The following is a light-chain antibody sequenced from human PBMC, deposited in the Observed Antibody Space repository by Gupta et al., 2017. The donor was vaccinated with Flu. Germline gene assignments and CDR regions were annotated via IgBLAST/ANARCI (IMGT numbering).Light chain of an antibody. CDR1: TSDIGAYDY. CDR2: EVS. Sequence: HSALTQPASVSGSPGQSITIPCPGTTSDIGAYDYVSWYQLHPGKTPKLMIYEVSNRPSGVSYPFSSSKSGNTASLTMSGLQAEDESDYYCSSYTGRSSVIIGGGTKLTVL. V-gene: IGLV2-14*01. CDR3: SSYTGRSSVI. J-gene: IGLJ2*01.